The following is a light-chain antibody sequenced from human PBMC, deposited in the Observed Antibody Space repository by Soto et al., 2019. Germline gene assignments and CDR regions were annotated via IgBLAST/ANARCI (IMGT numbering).Light chain of an antibody. V-gene: IGLV2-14*01. CDR1: SSDVDFYNF. CDR3: SSSTLTSYV. CDR2: EVS. J-gene: IGLJ1*01. Sequence: QSVLTQPASVAGSPGQSITISCTGTSSDVDFYNFVSSYQQHPGKAPKLIIYEVSNRSSGVSSRFSGSKSGNTASLTISGLRAEDEADYYCSSSTLTSYVFGTGTKVTVL.